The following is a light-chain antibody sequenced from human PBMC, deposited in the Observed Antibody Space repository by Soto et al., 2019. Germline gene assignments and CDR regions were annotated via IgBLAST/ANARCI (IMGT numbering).Light chain of an antibody. V-gene: IGKV3-20*01. Sequence: EIVLTQSPGTLSLSPGERPTLSCRTSQSVNSNFLAWYQQKPGQAPRLLVYGSSTRAAGVPDRFSGSGSGTDFTLTISRLEPEDFAVYYCQQYGRSPLLYTFGQGTKLGVK. CDR3: QQYGRSPLLYT. CDR2: GSS. CDR1: QSVNSNF. J-gene: IGKJ2*01.